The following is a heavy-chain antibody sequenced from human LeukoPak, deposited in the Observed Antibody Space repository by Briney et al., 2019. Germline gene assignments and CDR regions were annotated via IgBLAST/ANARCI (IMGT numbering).Heavy chain of an antibody. Sequence: PGGSLRLSCAASGFTFSSYGMHWVRQAPGKGLEGVAFIRYDGSNKYYADSVKGRFTISRDNSKNTLYLQMNSLRAEDTAVYYCAKDGRYCSCGSCYSWSSDWFDPWGQGTLVTVSS. D-gene: IGHD2-15*01. J-gene: IGHJ5*02. CDR3: AKDGRYCSCGSCYSWSSDWFDP. CDR1: GFTFSSYG. V-gene: IGHV3-30*02. CDR2: IRYDGSNK.